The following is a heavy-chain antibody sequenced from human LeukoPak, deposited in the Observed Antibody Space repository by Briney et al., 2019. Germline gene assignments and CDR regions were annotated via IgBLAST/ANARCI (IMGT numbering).Heavy chain of an antibody. J-gene: IGHJ4*02. V-gene: IGHV3-7*03. D-gene: IGHD3-16*01. CDR3: ARGRIGATSFDY. CDR2: IKQDGSEK. Sequence: QLGGSLRLSCAASGFTFTSYSMSWVRQAPGKGLEWVANIKQDGSEKYFVDSVKGRFTISRDNAKNSLYLQMNSLRAEDTAVYYCARGRIGATSFDYWGRGTLVTVSS. CDR1: GFTFTSYS.